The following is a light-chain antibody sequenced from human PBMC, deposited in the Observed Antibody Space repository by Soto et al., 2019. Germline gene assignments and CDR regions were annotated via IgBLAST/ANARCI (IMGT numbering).Light chain of an antibody. V-gene: IGKV1-39*01. Sequence: DIQMTQSPSSLSASVGDRVTISCRASQSISRSVNWYQQRPGKAPNLLIYGASSLHSGVPSRFSGSGSGTYFALTISSLQPEDSATYYCQQSFNAPFPFGPGTEVDIK. CDR1: QSISRS. CDR3: QQSFNAPFP. CDR2: GAS. J-gene: IGKJ3*01.